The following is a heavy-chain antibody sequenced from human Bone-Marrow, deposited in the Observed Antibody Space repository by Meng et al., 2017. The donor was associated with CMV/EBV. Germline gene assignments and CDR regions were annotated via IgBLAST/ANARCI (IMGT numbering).Heavy chain of an antibody. V-gene: IGHV3-74*01. D-gene: IGHD3-3*01. Sequence: GESLKISCAASGFIFSSYSMNWVRQAPGKGLVWVSRINSDESSTSHADSVKGRFTISRDNTKNTMYLQMNSLRAEDTAVYYCANNFWSGYYDYWGQGTLVTVSS. CDR3: ANNFWSGYYDY. CDR1: GFIFSSYS. CDR2: INSDESST. J-gene: IGHJ4*02.